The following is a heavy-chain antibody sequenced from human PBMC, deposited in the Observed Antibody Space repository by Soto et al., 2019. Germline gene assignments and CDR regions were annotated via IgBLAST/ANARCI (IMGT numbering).Heavy chain of an antibody. CDR3: ARDCSGGSCYSWAFDI. CDR1: GFTFSDYY. V-gene: IGHV3-11*01. D-gene: IGHD2-15*01. CDR2: ISSSANTI. J-gene: IGHJ3*02. Sequence: GGSLRLSCAASGFTFSDYYMSWIRQAPGKGLEWVSYISSSANTIYYADSVKGRFTISRDNTKKSLCLQMNSLRAEDTAVYYCARDCSGGSCYSWAFDIWGQGTMVTVSS.